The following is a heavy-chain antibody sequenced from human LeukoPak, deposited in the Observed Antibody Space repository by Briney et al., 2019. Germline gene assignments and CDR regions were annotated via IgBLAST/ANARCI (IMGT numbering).Heavy chain of an antibody. CDR2: INPNSGGT. D-gene: IGHD6-13*01. Sequence: GASVRVSCKPSGYTFTGYYMHWVRQGPGQGLWCVGWINPNSGGTNYAQTFQGRVTMTRDTSISTAYMELSRLRSDDTAVYYCARDLRLAAFDPWGQGTLVTVSS. CDR1: GYTFTGYY. J-gene: IGHJ5*02. CDR3: ARDLRLAAFDP. V-gene: IGHV1-2*02.